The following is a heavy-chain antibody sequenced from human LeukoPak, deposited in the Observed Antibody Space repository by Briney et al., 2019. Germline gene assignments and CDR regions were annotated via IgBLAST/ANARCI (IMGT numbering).Heavy chain of an antibody. D-gene: IGHD3-10*01. CDR2: ISSSSSYI. J-gene: IGHJ4*02. Sequence: GGSLSLSCAASGFTFSSYSMNWVRQAPGKGLEWVSSISSSSSYIYYADSVKGRFTISRDNAKNSLYLQMNSLRAEDTAVYYCATVASSGFDYWGQGTLVTVSS. CDR3: ATVASSGFDY. CDR1: GFTFSSYS. V-gene: IGHV3-21*01.